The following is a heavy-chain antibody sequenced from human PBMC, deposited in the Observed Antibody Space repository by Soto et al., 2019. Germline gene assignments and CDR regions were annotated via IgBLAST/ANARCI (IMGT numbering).Heavy chain of an antibody. Sequence: ASVKVSCNASGYTFINYGISWVRQAHGQGLEWLWWINTYSDRTNYAQEFQGRVAMTTEKSTSTVYMELRSLRYGDTALYYCARDYTGRGYFDHWGQGSLVTVSS. D-gene: IGHD2-8*02. J-gene: IGHJ4*02. CDR3: ARDYTGRGYFDH. CDR1: GYTFINYG. V-gene: IGHV1-18*04. CDR2: INTYSDRT.